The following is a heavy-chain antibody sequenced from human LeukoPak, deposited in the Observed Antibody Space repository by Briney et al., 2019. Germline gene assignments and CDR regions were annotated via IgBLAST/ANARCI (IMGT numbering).Heavy chain of an antibody. CDR1: GDTIGSNSYY. V-gene: IGHV4-39*07. CDR3: ARIGTAALIDAFDI. Sequence: SETLSLTCSVSGDTIGSNSYYWVLIRQPPGKGLEWIGSIYYSGTTYYNPFLKSRVTMSVDTSKNQFSLKLSSVTAADTAVYYCARIGTAALIDAFDIWGQGTMVTVSS. J-gene: IGHJ3*02. D-gene: IGHD2-2*01. CDR2: IYYSGTT.